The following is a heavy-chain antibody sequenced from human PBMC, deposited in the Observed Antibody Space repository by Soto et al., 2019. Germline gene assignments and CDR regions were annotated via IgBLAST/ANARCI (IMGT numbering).Heavy chain of an antibody. D-gene: IGHD6-19*01. CDR3: ARETRGWYDADRFDY. Sequence: SETLSLTCTVSGDSISSYYWSWIRQPAGKGLEWIGRIYTSGSTNYNPSLKSRVTMSVDTSKNQFSLKLSSVTAADTAVYSCARETRGWYDADRFDYWGQGTLVTVSS. V-gene: IGHV4-4*07. CDR1: GDSISSYY. J-gene: IGHJ4*02. CDR2: IYTSGST.